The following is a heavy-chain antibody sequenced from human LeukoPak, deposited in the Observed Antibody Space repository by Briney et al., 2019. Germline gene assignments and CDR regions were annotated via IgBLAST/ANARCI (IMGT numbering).Heavy chain of an antibody. V-gene: IGHV1-69*13. D-gene: IGHD3-16*01. CDR2: IIPVYGTT. CDR1: GDSFIIYG. J-gene: IGHJ1*01. Sequence: SVKVSCKTSGDSFIIYGISWARQAPRQGLEWMGGIIPVYGTTYHAQKFQGRVTITADESTRIVYMELSGLRSDDTAVYYCATRDYYQEYYHHWGQGTLVTVSS. CDR3: ATRDYYQEYYHH.